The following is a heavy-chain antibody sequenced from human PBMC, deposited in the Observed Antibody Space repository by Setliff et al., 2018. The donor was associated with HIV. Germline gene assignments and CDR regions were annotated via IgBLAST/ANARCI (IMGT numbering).Heavy chain of an antibody. CDR3: ATDHGAAGAFDY. V-gene: IGHV1-24*01. D-gene: IGHD1-26*01. CDR1: GYTLTELS. J-gene: IGHJ4*02. CDR2: FDPEDGES. Sequence: WASVKVSCKISGYTLTELSRHWVRQAPGKGLEWMGRFDPEDGESIYAQKFQGRVTMTDDTSADTAYMELRSLTSEDTAVYYCATDHGAAGAFDYWGQGTLVTVSS.